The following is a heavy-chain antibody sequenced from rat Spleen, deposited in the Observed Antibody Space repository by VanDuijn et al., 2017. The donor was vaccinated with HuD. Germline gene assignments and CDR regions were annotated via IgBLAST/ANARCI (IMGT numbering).Heavy chain of an antibody. Sequence: EVQLVESGGGLVQPGRSMKRSCAASGSTFSNYDIAWVRQAPPKGLEWIASITSGGSNTYYPDSVKGRFTISRDNAKSTLYLEMDSLRSEDTATYYCAKRGWYYFDYWGQGVMVTVSS. V-gene: IGHV5-25*01. J-gene: IGHJ2*01. CDR2: ITSGGSNT. CDR1: GSTFSNYD. CDR3: AKRGWYYFDY.